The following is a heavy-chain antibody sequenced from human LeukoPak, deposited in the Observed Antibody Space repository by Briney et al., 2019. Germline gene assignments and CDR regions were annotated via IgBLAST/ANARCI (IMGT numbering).Heavy chain of an antibody. D-gene: IGHD2-2*01. CDR3: ANRFCTSSGCGVAY. CDR1: GFTFSNYG. CDR2: VSYDGSDK. Sequence: GGSLRLSCSASGFTFSNYGMLWVRQAPGKGLDWVAVVSYDGSDKHYADSVKGRFTISRDNSKNTLYLQLNSLRGDDTAVYYCANRFCTSSGCGVAYWGQGTLVTVSS. J-gene: IGHJ4*02. V-gene: IGHV3-30*18.